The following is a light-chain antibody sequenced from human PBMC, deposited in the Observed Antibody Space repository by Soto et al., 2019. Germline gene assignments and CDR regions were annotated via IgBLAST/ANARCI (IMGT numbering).Light chain of an antibody. CDR2: GAS. V-gene: IGKV3-20*01. CDR1: QSISSTY. J-gene: IGKJ1*01. Sequence: EIVLTQSPGTLSLSPGERATLSCRASQSISSTYLAWYQQKPGQAPRLLIYGASSRATGIPDRFSASGSGTDFTLTISRLEPEDFAVYYCHQFDSSPETFGQGTKVDIK. CDR3: HQFDSSPET.